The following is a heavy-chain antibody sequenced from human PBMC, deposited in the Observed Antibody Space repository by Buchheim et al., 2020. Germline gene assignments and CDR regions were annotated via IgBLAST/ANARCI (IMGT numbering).Heavy chain of an antibody. CDR2: VKSKTAGETT. CDR3: ATGLAGAFDF. V-gene: IGHV3-15*01. J-gene: IGHJ3*01. Sequence: EVQLVESGGGLVKPGGSLRLSCVASGLTFNNVWMSWVRQAPGKGLEWVGRVKSKTAGETTDYTAPVKGRFTVSRDDSKNTVYLQMNSLKTEDTAVYYCATGLAGAFDFWGQGT. D-gene: IGHD6-19*01. CDR1: GLTFNNVW.